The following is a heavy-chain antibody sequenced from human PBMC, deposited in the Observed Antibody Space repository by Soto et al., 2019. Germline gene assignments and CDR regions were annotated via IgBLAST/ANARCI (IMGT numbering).Heavy chain of an antibody. V-gene: IGHV5-51*01. CDR3: ARHEATYYNFYGMDA. CDR2: IHPGESDT. CDR1: GYSFTTYW. J-gene: IGHJ6*02. Sequence: PGESLKIPCKSYGYSFTTYWIAWVRQMPGKGLEWMGSIHPGESDTRYSPSFQGQVTISADRPITTAYLQWSSLKASDTAMYYCARHEATYYNFYGMDAWGQGTTVTVS.